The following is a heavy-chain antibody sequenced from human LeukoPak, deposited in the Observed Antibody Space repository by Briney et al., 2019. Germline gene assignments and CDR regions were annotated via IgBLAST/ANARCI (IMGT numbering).Heavy chain of an antibody. CDR2: MSSGSRYI. V-gene: IGHV3-21*06. CDR1: GFSFSTYA. D-gene: IGHD2-15*01. J-gene: IGHJ4*02. CDR3: ARDRPTGASRVFVVQ. Sequence: GGSLRLSCTASGFSFSTYAMTWVRQAPGKGLEWISSMSSGSRYIYYADSVRGRFTISRDNTKNSLYLLMNNLRAEDTAIYYCARDRPTGASRVFVVQWGQGTPVSVSS.